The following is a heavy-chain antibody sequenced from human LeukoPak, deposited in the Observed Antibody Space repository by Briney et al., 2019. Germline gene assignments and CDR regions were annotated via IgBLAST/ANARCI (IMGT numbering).Heavy chain of an antibody. V-gene: IGHV3-30-3*01. CDR1: GFPFSSYS. D-gene: IGHD3-9*01. Sequence: AGGSLRLSCAASGFPFSSYSMHWVRQAPGKGLEWVAVISYGGNNKYYADSVKGRFTISRDNSKNTLYLQMNSLRAEDTAVYYCARDQTDGFEGGDYWGQGTLVTVSS. CDR2: ISYGGNNK. J-gene: IGHJ4*02. CDR3: ARDQTDGFEGGDY.